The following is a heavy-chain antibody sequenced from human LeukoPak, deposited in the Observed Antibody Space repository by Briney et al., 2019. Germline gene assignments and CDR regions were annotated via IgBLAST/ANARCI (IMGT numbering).Heavy chain of an antibody. J-gene: IGHJ4*02. Sequence: SVKVSCKASGGTFSSYAISWVRQAPGQELEWMGRIIPIFGIANYAQKFQGRVTITADKSTSTAYMELSSLRPEDTAVYYCARDLTMVRGVPDGFDYWGQGTLVTVSS. CDR3: ARDLTMVRGVPDGFDY. V-gene: IGHV1-69*04. CDR2: IIPIFGIA. D-gene: IGHD3-10*01. CDR1: GGTFSSYA.